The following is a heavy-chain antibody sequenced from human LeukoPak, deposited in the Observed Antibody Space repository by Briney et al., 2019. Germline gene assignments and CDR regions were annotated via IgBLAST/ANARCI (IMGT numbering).Heavy chain of an antibody. V-gene: IGHV3-9*03. Sequence: GGSLRLSCAASGFTFHDYAMHWVRQAPGKGLEWVSGIRWNGGTIDYADSVKGRFTLSRDNAKNSLYLQMNSLRPEDMALYYCAKGPTYSSSSLFDYWGQGILVAVSS. D-gene: IGHD6-6*01. CDR1: GFTFHDYA. CDR2: IRWNGGTI. J-gene: IGHJ4*02. CDR3: AKGPTYSSSSLFDY.